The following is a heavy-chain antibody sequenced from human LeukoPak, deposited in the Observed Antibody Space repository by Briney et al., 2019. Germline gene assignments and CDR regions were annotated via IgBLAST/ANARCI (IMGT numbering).Heavy chain of an antibody. J-gene: IGHJ4*02. V-gene: IGHV4-59*08. Sequence: SETLSLTCTVSGGSISSYYWSWIRQRPGKGLEWIGYIYYSGSTNYNPSLKSRVTISVDTSKNQFSLKLSSVTAADTAVYYCARLVTMVRGVIRRGYYFDYWGQGTLVTVSS. CDR1: GGSISSYY. D-gene: IGHD3-10*01. CDR2: IYYSGST. CDR3: ARLVTMVRGVIRRGYYFDY.